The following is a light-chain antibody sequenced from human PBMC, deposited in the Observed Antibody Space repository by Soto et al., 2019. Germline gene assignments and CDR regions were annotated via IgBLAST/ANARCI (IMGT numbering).Light chain of an antibody. Sequence: DIQMTQSPSSLSASVGDTVTITCRASQTIGSYLSWYHQIPGKPPKLLIYAVSRLQSGVPSRFSGSGYGTDFTLTISSLQPEDFATYYCQQSLNTPYSFGQGT. CDR3: QQSLNTPYS. CDR2: AVS. J-gene: IGKJ2*03. CDR1: QTIGSY. V-gene: IGKV1-39*01.